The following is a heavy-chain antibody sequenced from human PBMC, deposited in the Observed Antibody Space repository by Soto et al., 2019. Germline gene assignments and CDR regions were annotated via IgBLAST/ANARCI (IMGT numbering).Heavy chain of an antibody. J-gene: IGHJ4*02. CDR3: ARAGGVFEWYSSGWGGGFDY. D-gene: IGHD6-19*01. Sequence: QVQLVQSGAEVKKPGSSVKVSCKASGGTFSSYAISWVRQAPGQGLEWMGRIIPIFGTANYAQKFQGRVTIPADESTSTAYMEPSSLRSEDTAVYYCARAGGVFEWYSSGWGGGFDYWGQGTLVTVSS. CDR2: IIPIFGTA. V-gene: IGHV1-69*12. CDR1: GGTFSSYA.